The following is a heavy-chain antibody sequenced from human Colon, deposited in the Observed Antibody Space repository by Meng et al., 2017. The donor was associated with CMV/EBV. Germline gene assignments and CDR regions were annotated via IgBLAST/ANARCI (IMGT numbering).Heavy chain of an antibody. Sequence: HVHVMNNGAETREAVVTLSGSCYSSADTCSCHLSHWLRQAPGQGLKWMGWINPYSGDTNDAQKFEVGITMTRDATNTTAYLELGSPKSDDTAGDYCGTFGGDFDYWGQGTLVTVSS. CDR1: ADTCSCHL. V-gene: IGHV1-2*02. CDR3: GTFGGDFDY. D-gene: IGHD3-3*01. J-gene: IGHJ4*02. CDR2: INPYSGDT.